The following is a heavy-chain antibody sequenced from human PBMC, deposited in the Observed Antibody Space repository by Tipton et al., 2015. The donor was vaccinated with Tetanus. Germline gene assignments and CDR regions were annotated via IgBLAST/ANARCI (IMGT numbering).Heavy chain of an antibody. CDR3: ARDTYYQSPPYNYFDF. D-gene: IGHD5-24*01. J-gene: IGHJ4*02. Sequence: SLRLSCRASGFDFMGYGMHWVRRAPGTGLEWVAAIWFDGSRAEYADSVQGRFTISRDNSRSMVYLQMDSLRDEDTGVFYCARDTYYQSPPYNYFDFWGQGVRVPVSS. V-gene: IGHV3-33*01. CDR1: GFDFMGYG. CDR2: IWFDGSRA.